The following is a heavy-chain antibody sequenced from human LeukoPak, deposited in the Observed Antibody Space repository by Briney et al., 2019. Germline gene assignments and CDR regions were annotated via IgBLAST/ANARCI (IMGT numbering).Heavy chain of an antibody. D-gene: IGHD3-22*01. CDR2: IIPILGIA. J-gene: IGHJ4*02. CDR1: GGTFSSYA. Sequence: ASVKVSCKASGGTFSSYAISWVRQAPGQGLEWMGRIIPILGIANYAQKFQGRVTITADKSTSTAYMELSCLRSEDTAVYYCARDGDYYDSSPDYWGQGTLVTISS. V-gene: IGHV1-69*04. CDR3: ARDGDYYDSSPDY.